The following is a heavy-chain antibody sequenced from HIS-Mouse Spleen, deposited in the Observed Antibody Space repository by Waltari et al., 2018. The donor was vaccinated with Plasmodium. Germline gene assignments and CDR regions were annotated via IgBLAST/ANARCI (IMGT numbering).Heavy chain of an antibody. CDR1: GYTFSSYG. CDR3: ARLLPWVHGHFDY. J-gene: IGHJ4*02. Sequence: QVQLVQFGAEGKRPGASVKVSCKASGYTFSSYGISWVRQAPGQGLEWMGWISGDNGNTNYAQKVQGRVTMTPDTSTSTAYMELRSLRSDDTAVYYCARLLPWVHGHFDYWGQGTLVTVSS. V-gene: IGHV1-18*01. CDR2: ISGDNGNT. D-gene: IGHD1-26*01.